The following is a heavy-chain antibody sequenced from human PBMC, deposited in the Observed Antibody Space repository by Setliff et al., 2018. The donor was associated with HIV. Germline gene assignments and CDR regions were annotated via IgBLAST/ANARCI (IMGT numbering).Heavy chain of an antibody. J-gene: IGHJ4*02. D-gene: IGHD3-10*01. CDR2: IYHTGIT. Sequence: SETLSLTCTVSGGSITRTPYYWGWIRQPPGKGLEWIGSIYHTGITYDNPSLKSRVTISVDTSKNQIPLRLSSVTAADTAVYYCARLSGGMVPNYWGQGTLVTVSS. CDR3: ARLSGGMVPNY. V-gene: IGHV4-39*01. CDR1: GGSITRTPYY.